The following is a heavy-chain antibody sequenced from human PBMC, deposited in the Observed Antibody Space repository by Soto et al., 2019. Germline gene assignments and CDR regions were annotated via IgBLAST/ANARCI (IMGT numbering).Heavy chain of an antibody. CDR2: IYYSGST. CDR1: GGSISSYY. CDR3: ARMMNTAMVRNWFDP. J-gene: IGHJ5*02. V-gene: IGHV4-59*01. D-gene: IGHD5-18*01. Sequence: SETLSLTCTVSGGSISSYYWSWIRQPPWKGLEWIGYIYYSGSTNYNPSLKSRVTISVDTSKNQFSLKLSSVTAADTAVYYCARMMNTAMVRNWFDPWGQGTLVTVSS.